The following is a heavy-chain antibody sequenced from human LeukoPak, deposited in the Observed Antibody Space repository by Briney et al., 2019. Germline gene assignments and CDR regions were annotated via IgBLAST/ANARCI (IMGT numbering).Heavy chain of an antibody. D-gene: IGHD3-3*01. CDR2: IKQDGSEK. V-gene: IGHV3-7*01. CDR3: ARDQYYDFWSGYYGFDY. CDR1: GFTFSSYW. Sequence: GGSLRLSCAASGFTFSSYWMSWVRQAPGKGLEWVANIKQDGSEKYYVDSVKGRFTISRGNAKNSLYLQMNSLRAEDTAVYYCARDQYYDFWSGYYGFDYWGQGTLVTVSS. J-gene: IGHJ4*02.